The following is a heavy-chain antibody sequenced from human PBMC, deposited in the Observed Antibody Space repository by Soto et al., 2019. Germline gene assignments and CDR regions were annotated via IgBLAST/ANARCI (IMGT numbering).Heavy chain of an antibody. J-gene: IGHJ4*02. D-gene: IGHD1-26*01. Sequence: SETLSLTCTVSGGSISTYYWSWIRQPLGKGLEWIGYIYYSGIANYNPSLKSRVTISVDTSKNQVVLTMTNMDPVDTATYYCAHRHRGSYDVALDYWGQGTLVTVSS. CDR1: GGSISTYY. CDR2: IYYSGIA. CDR3: AHRHRGSYDVALDY. V-gene: IGHV4-59*01.